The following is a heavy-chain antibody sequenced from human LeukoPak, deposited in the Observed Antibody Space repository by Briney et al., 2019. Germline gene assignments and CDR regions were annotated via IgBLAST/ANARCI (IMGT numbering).Heavy chain of an antibody. V-gene: IGHV3-21*01. J-gene: IGHJ4*02. CDR3: ARDMGGYSSSWYRYY. D-gene: IGHD6-13*01. Sequence: GGSLRLSCAASGFTFSSYSMNWVRQAPGKGLEWVSYISSSSSYIYYADSVKGRFTISRDNAKNSLYLQMNRLRAEDTAVYYCARDMGGYSSSWYRYYWGQGTLVTVSS. CDR1: GFTFSSYS. CDR2: ISSSSSYI.